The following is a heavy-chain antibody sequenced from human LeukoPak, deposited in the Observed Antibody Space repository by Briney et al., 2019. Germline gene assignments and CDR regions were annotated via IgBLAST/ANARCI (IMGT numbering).Heavy chain of an antibody. CDR1: GASISSGGYY. CDR3: ARGSYGSGSYYPTLPFDY. CDR2: IDYSGST. Sequence: SETLSLTCTVSGASISSGGYYRSWIRQHPGKGLEWIGYIDYSGSTYYNPSLKSRVIISVDTSKNQFSLKLSSVTAADTAVYYCARGSYGSGSYYPTLPFDYWGQGTLVTVSS. D-gene: IGHD3-10*01. J-gene: IGHJ4*02. V-gene: IGHV4-31*03.